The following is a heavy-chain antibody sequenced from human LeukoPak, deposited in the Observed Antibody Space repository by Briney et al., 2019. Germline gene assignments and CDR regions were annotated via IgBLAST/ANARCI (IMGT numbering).Heavy chain of an antibody. V-gene: IGHV4-61*02. CDR2: IYTSGST. D-gene: IGHD5-12*01. CDR1: GDSISSGSYY. Sequence: TLSLTCTVSGDSISSGSYYWSWIRQPAGKGLEWIGRIYTSGSTYYNPSLKSRVTISVDTSKNQFSLKLSSVTAADTAVYYCARLRYDSHLYYFDYWGQGTLVTVSS. J-gene: IGHJ4*02. CDR3: ARLRYDSHLYYFDY.